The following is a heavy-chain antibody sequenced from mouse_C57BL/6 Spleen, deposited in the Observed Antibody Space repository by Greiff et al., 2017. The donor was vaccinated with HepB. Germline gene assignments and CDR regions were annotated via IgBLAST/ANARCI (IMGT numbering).Heavy chain of an antibody. J-gene: IGHJ3*01. V-gene: IGHV3-6*01. CDR3: SRAYYSNPWFAY. CDR1: GYSITSGYY. CDR2: ISYDGSN. Sequence: ESGPGLVKPSQSLSLTCSVTGYSITSGYYWNWIRQFPGNKLEWMGYISYDGSNNYNPSLKNRISITRDTSKNQFFLKLNSVTTEDTATYYCSRAYYSNPWFAYWGQGTLVTVSA. D-gene: IGHD2-5*01.